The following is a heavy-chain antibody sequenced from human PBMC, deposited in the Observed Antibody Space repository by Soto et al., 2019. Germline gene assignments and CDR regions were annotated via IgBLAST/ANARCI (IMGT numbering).Heavy chain of an antibody. D-gene: IGHD6-19*01. V-gene: IGHV4-39*01. CDR2: ILYSGSN. CDR1: GGSITRNNHY. Sequence: QLQLQESGPGLVKPSETLSLTCIVSGGSITRNNHYWGWIRQSPGKGLEWIGSILYSGSNNYNPSLKSRVTLSVETSKIQFSLKMSSVTAADTALYYCALLGSSVWYQGSYFDYWGQGTLVTVSS. CDR3: ALLGSSVWYQGSYFDY. J-gene: IGHJ4*02.